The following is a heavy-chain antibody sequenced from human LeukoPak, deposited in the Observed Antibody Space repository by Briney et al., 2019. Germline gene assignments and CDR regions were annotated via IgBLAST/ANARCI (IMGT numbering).Heavy chain of an antibody. V-gene: IGHV5-51*01. D-gene: IGHD2-15*01. J-gene: IGHJ4*02. CDR2: IYPGDADT. Sequence: GESLKISCRGSGYSFTTYWIGWVRQVPGKGLEWMGMIYPGDADTRYSLSFQGQVTISADKSISTAYLQWSSLKASDTAIYFCARLGLMRYCSGGNCHPDYWGQGTLVTVSS. CDR1: GYSFTTYW. CDR3: ARLGLMRYCSGGNCHPDY.